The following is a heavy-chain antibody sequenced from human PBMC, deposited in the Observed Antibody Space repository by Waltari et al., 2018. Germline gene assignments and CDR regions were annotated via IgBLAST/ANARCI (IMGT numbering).Heavy chain of an antibody. V-gene: IGHV3-23*01. Sequence: EVQLLESGGDSVQPGGSLRLSCAASGFPFSSSAMRWVRQAPGKGLQWVDSIRANSGTTNYADSVKGRFTISRDNSKNTLFRQMNRLRAEETAIYYCVKVADYYYDNSGFPGYLDFWGQGTLVTVSS. D-gene: IGHD3-22*01. J-gene: IGHJ4*02. CDR1: GFPFSSSA. CDR2: IRANSGTT. CDR3: VKVADYYYDNSGFPGYLDF.